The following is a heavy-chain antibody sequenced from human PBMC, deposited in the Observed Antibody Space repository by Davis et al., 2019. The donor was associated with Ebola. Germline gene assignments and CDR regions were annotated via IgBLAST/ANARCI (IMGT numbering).Heavy chain of an antibody. CDR2: INPNSGGT. CDR1: GYTFTGYY. Sequence: ASVKVSCKASGYTFTGYYMHWVRQAPGQGLEWMGRINPNSGGTNYAQKFQGRVTMTRDTSISKAYMELSRLRSDDTAVYYCARDYSSGWYDYYYYGMDVWGKGTTVTVSS. V-gene: IGHV1-2*06. CDR3: ARDYSSGWYDYYYYGMDV. J-gene: IGHJ6*04. D-gene: IGHD6-19*01.